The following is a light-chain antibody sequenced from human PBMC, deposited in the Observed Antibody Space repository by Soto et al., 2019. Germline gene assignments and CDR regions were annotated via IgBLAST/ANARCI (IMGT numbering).Light chain of an antibody. V-gene: IGKV3-20*01. J-gene: IGKJ3*01. CDR3: QQYGSSPFT. CDR1: QSVTSSL. CDR2: GTS. Sequence: EIVLTQSPGTLSLSPGERATLSCRASQSVTSSLLAWYQQKPGQAPRLLIYGTSSRATGIPDRFSGSGSGTDFTLTIRRLEPEDFAVYYCQQYGSSPFTFGPGTKVDIK.